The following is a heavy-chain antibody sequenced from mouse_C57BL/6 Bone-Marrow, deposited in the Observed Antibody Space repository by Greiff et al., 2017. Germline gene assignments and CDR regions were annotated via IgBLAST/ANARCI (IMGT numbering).Heavy chain of an antibody. Sequence: QVQLQQPGAELVKPGASVKLSCKASGYTFTSYWMHWVKQRPGQGLEWIGMIHPNSGSTNYNEKFKSKATLTVDKSSSTAYMQLSSLTSEDSAVYYCARPLLWYPYYFDYWGQGTTLTVSS. D-gene: IGHD2-1*01. V-gene: IGHV1-64*01. CDR3: ARPLLWYPYYFDY. CDR2: IHPNSGST. J-gene: IGHJ2*01. CDR1: GYTFTSYW.